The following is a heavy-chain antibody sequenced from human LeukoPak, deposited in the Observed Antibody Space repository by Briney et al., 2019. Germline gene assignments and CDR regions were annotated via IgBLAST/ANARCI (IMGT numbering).Heavy chain of an antibody. CDR2: IYYSGST. V-gene: IGHV4-39*01. Sequence: SETLSLTCTVSGGSISASSYYWGWIRQPPGKGLDWIGSIYYSGSTYYNPSLKSRVTISVDTSKNQFSLKLSSVTAADTAVYYCARSSEYYGMDVWGQGTTVTVSS. CDR3: ARSSEYYGMDV. J-gene: IGHJ6*02. CDR1: GGSISASSYY.